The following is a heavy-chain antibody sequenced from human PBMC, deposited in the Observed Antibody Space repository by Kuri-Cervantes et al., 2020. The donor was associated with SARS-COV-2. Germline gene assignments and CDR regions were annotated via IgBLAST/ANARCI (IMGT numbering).Heavy chain of an antibody. CDR3: ARDTVRYKDAFDI. V-gene: IGHV3-15*01. CDR1: GFTFSNAW. Sequence: GESLKISCAASGFTFSNAWMSWVRQAPGKGLEWVGRIKSKTDGGTTDYAAPVKGRFTISRDDSKNTLYLQMNSLRAEDTAVYYCARDTVRYKDAFDIWGQGTMVTVSS. D-gene: IGHD3-9*01. CDR2: IKSKTDGGTT. J-gene: IGHJ3*02.